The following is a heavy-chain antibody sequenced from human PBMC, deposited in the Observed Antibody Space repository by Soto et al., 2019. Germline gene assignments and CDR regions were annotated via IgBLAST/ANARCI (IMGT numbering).Heavy chain of an antibody. J-gene: IGHJ6*02. Sequence: PSETLSLTCTVSGGSISSYYWGWIRQPPGKGLEWIGSIYYSGSTYYNPSLKSRVTISVDTSKNQFSLKLSSVTAADTAVYYCARQNGYSYGIYYYYGMDVWGQGTTVTVSS. CDR3: ARQNGYSYGIYYYYGMDV. CDR2: IYYSGST. D-gene: IGHD5-18*01. V-gene: IGHV4-39*01. CDR1: GGSISSYY.